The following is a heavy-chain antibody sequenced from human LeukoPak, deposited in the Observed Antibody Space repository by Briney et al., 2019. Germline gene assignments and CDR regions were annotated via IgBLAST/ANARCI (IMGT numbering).Heavy chain of an antibody. CDR2: INPSGGST. V-gene: IGHV1-46*01. J-gene: IGHJ4*02. Sequence: ASVKVSCKSSGYTFISYYMYWVRQAPGQGLEWMGIINPSGGSTSYAQKLQGRVTMTRDTSTSTVYMELSSLRSEDTAVYYCARDSGMVRGTVDYWGQGTLVTVSS. CDR1: GYTFISYY. D-gene: IGHD3-10*01. CDR3: ARDSGMVRGTVDY.